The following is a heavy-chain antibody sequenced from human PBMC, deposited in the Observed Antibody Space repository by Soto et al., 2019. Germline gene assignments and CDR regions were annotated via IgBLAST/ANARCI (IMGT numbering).Heavy chain of an antibody. CDR3: ARDYRGLLWLRGFDY. CDR2: ISAYNGNT. D-gene: IGHD3-10*01. V-gene: IGHV1-18*01. CDR1: GYTFTSYG. J-gene: IGHJ4*02. Sequence: ASVKVSCKASGYTFTSYGISWLRQAPGQGLEWMGWISAYNGNTNYAQKLQGRVTMTTDTSTSTAYMELRSLRSDDTAVYYCARDYRGLLWLRGFDYWGQGTLVTVSS.